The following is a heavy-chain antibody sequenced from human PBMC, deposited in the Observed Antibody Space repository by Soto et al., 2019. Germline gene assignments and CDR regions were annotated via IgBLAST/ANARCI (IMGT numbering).Heavy chain of an antibody. Sequence: GGSLRLSCAASGFTFSSYAMSWVRQAPGKGLEWVSGIRGSGGSTYYEDSVKGRFTISRDNSKNTLYLQMNSLRAEDTAIYYCAKDGYGSDYYYYMDVWGKGTTVTVSS. CDR3: AKDGYGSDYYYYMDV. CDR2: IRGSGGST. J-gene: IGHJ6*03. CDR1: GFTFSSYA. V-gene: IGHV3-23*01. D-gene: IGHD3-10*01.